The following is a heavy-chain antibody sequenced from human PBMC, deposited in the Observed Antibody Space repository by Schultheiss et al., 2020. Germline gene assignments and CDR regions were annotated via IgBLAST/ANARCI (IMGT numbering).Heavy chain of an antibody. CDR1: GGSISSGDYY. V-gene: IGHV4-61*08. J-gene: IGHJ4*02. CDR3: VKASLRIAGAYFDY. CDR2: IYYSGDT. D-gene: IGHD6-19*01. Sequence: GSLRLSCTVSGGSISSGDYYWSWIRQPPGKGLEWIGYIYYSGDTNYNPSLKSRVTISVDTSKNQFSLKLTSVTAEDTAVYYCVKASLRIAGAYFDYWGQGTLVTVSS.